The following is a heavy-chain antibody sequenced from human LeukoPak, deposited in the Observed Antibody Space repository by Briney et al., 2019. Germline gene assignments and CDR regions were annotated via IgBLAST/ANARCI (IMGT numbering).Heavy chain of an antibody. CDR3: ATTKFAYCSSTSCSAHY. V-gene: IGHV3-23*01. CDR1: GFTFSGYA. D-gene: IGHD2-2*01. Sequence: PGGSLRLSCAASGFTFSGYAMSWVRQAPGKGLEWVSAISGSGGSTYYADSVKGRFTISRDNSKNTLYLQMNSLRAEDTAVYYCATTKFAYCSSTSCSAHYWGQGTLVTVSS. CDR2: ISGSGGST. J-gene: IGHJ4*02.